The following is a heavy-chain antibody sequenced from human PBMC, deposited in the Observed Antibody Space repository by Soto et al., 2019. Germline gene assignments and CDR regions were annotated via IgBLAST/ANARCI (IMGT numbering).Heavy chain of an antibody. CDR1: GYTFTSYD. J-gene: IGHJ5*02. V-gene: IGHV1-8*01. CDR2: MNPYTGST. D-gene: IGHD2-15*01. Sequence: ASVKVSCKAFGYTFTSYDINCVRQATGQGREWMGWMNPYTGSTGYAQKFQGRVTMTRSTSISTAYMELSSLRSEDTAVYYCARNTVTRDCSGGSCYENWFDPWGQGTLVTVSS. CDR3: ARNTVTRDCSGGSCYENWFDP.